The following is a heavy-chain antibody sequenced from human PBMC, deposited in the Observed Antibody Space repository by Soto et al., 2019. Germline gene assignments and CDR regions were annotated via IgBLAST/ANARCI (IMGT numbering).Heavy chain of an antibody. CDR1: GDSVKSAY. J-gene: IGHJ4*02. CDR3: ARTDAYNSSFFAS. V-gene: IGHV4-31*03. D-gene: IGHD6-6*01. CDR2: IPHTGRT. Sequence: QVQLQEMGPGLVKPSQTLTITCTVSGDSVKSAYWSWIRQLPGKGLEWMGNIPHTGRTFYNPSLKSRLAISIDTSKPHFSLRMRSITAADSAVYYCARTDAYNSSFFASWGQGAVVTVSS.